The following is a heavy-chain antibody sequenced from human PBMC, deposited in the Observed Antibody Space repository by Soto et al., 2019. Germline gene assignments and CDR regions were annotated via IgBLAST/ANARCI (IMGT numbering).Heavy chain of an antibody. CDR1: GGSFSGYY. CDR3: AREKITGLFDY. CDR2: INHSGST. D-gene: IGHD2-8*02. Sequence: SETLSLTCAVYGGSFSGYYWTWIRQPPGTGLEWIGEINHSGSTNYNPSLKSRVTISVDTSKNQFSLKLTSVTAADTAVYYCAREKITGLFDYWGKGTLVTVS. V-gene: IGHV4-34*01. J-gene: IGHJ4*02.